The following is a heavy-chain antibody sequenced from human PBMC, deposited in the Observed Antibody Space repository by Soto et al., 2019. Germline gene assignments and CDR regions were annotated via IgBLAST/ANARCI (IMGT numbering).Heavy chain of an antibody. CDR2: IIPIFGTA. J-gene: IGHJ6*02. CDR3: ARGDTRIEYGMGV. D-gene: IGHD3-22*01. CDR1: GGTFRSYA. Sequence: SVKVSCKASGGTFRSYAISWVRQAPGQGLEWMGGIIPIFGTANYAQKFQGRVTITADESTSTAYMELSSLRSEDTAVYYCARGDTRIEYGMGVWGQGTTVTVSS. V-gene: IGHV1-69*13.